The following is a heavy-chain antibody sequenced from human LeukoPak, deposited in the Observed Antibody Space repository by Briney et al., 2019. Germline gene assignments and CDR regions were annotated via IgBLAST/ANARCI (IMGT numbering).Heavy chain of an antibody. Sequence: ASVKVSCKASGYTFTSYDINWVRHATGQGLELMGWMNPNSGNTGYAQKFQGRVTMTRNTSISTAYMELSSLRSEDTAVYYCARGCRPYYYGSGSYSDWGQGTLVTVSS. J-gene: IGHJ4*02. V-gene: IGHV1-8*01. CDR2: MNPNSGNT. CDR3: ARGCRPYYYGSGSYSD. D-gene: IGHD3-10*01. CDR1: GYTFTSYD.